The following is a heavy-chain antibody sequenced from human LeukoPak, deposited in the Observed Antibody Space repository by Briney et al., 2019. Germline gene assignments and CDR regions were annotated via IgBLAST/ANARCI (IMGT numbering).Heavy chain of an antibody. J-gene: IGHJ6*03. CDR3: ARVGVTMVRGVIGSYYYYYMDV. CDR1: GFIFSSYW. V-gene: IGHV3-7*01. Sequence: GGSLRLSCAASGFIFSSYWMSWVRQAPGKGLEWVANIKQDGSEKYYVDSVKGRFTISRDNAKTSLYLQMNSLRAEDTAVYYCARVGVTMVRGVIGSYYYYYMDVWGKGTTVTISS. CDR2: IKQDGSEK. D-gene: IGHD3-10*01.